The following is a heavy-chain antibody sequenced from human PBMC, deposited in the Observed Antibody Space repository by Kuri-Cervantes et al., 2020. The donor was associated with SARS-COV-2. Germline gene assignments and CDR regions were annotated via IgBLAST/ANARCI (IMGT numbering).Heavy chain of an antibody. Sequence: SETLSLTCTVSGGSISTSYWSWIRQPPGKGLEWIGYLYYSGSTNYNPSLKSRVTISLDTSKNQFSLKLSSVTAADTAVYYCATGSYYVAYDYWGQGTLVTVSS. CDR1: GGSISTSY. CDR3: ATGSYYVAYDY. D-gene: IGHD1-26*01. V-gene: IGHV4-59*01. J-gene: IGHJ4*02. CDR2: LYYSGST.